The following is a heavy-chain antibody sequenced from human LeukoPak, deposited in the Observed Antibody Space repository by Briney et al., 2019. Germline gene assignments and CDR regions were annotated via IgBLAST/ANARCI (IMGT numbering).Heavy chain of an antibody. V-gene: IGHV3-20*04. D-gene: IGHD6-13*01. CDR3: AKDGYSSIPGFHFEY. Sequence: GGSLRLSCAASGFTFDDYGMSWVRQAPGKGLEWVSGINWNGGSTGYADSVKGRFTISRDNAKNSLYLHLNSLRVEDAAVYYCAKDGYSSIPGFHFEYWGQGTPVTVSS. J-gene: IGHJ4*02. CDR1: GFTFDDYG. CDR2: INWNGGST.